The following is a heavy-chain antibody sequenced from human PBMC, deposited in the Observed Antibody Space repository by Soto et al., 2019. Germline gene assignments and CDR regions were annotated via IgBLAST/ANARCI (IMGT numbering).Heavy chain of an antibody. CDR2: IWYDGNNK. V-gene: IGHV3-33*01. D-gene: IGHD2-21*01. CDR1: GFTFSSYG. J-gene: IGHJ4*02. Sequence: GGSLRLSXAASGFTFSSYGMHWVRQAPGKGLEWVAVIWYDGNNKYYADSVKGRFTISRDNSKNTLYVQMTSLRAEDTAIYYCARGLHSLFDYWGQGTLVTVSS. CDR3: ARGLHSLFDY.